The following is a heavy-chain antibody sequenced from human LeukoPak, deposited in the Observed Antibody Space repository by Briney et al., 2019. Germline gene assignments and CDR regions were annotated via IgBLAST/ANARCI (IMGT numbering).Heavy chain of an antibody. D-gene: IGHD5-12*01. J-gene: IGHJ4*02. CDR1: GYTFTSYD. Sequence: PSVKVSCKASGYTFTSYDVNWVRQATGQGLEWMGWMNPNSGNTGYAQKFQGRVTISRNTSITTAYMELSGLTSEDTAVYYYASYSGYAQWGQGTLVTVSS. V-gene: IGHV1-8*03. CDR2: MNPNSGNT. CDR3: ASYSGYAQ.